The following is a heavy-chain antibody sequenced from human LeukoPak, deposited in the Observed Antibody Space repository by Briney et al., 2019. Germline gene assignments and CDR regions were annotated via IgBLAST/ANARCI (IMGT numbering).Heavy chain of an antibody. CDR1: GGSISSYY. Sequence: ETLSLTCTVSGGSISSYYWSWIRQPAGKGLEWIGRIYTSGSTNYNPSLKSRVTMSVDTSKNQFSLNVSSVTAADTAVYYCASYLSPYSSGWFYAYWGQGTLVTVSS. D-gene: IGHD6-19*01. CDR2: IYTSGST. V-gene: IGHV4-4*07. J-gene: IGHJ4*02. CDR3: ASYLSPYSSGWFYAY.